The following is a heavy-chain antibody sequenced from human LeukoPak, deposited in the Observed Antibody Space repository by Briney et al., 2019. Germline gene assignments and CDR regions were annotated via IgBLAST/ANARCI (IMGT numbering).Heavy chain of an antibody. CDR2: IKAVSGDT. J-gene: IGHJ4*02. Sequence: GASVKVSCKASGYTFTSHAMHWVRQAPGQRLEWVGWIKAVSGDTKYSQELQGRVTITRDTSATTVYMELSSLRYEDMAVYYCARVAGTLFDYWGQGTLVTVSS. CDR1: GYTFTSHA. D-gene: IGHD6-19*01. V-gene: IGHV1-3*03. CDR3: ARVAGTLFDY.